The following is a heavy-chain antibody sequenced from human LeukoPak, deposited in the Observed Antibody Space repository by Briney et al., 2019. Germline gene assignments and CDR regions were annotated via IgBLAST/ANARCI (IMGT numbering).Heavy chain of an antibody. D-gene: IGHD4-17*01. CDR1: GGTFSSYA. CDR3: ASGSSPYGDYEASWFDP. CDR2: IIPIFGTA. V-gene: IGHV1-69*13. Sequence: SVKVSCKASGGTFSSYAISWVRQAPGQGLEWMGGIIPIFGTANYAQKFQGRVTITADESTSTAYMELSSLRSEDTAVYYCASGSSPYGDYEASWFDPWGQGTLVTVPS. J-gene: IGHJ5*02.